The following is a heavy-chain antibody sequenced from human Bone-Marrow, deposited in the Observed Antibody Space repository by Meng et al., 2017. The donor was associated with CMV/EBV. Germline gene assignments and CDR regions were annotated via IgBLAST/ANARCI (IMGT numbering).Heavy chain of an antibody. CDR3: ARDWYSGSVAWFDP. V-gene: IGHV4-59*01. Sequence: SQTLSLTCTVSGDSISSYYWSWIRQPPGKGLEWIGYIYYSGSTKYNPSLKSRVTISVDTSKNQFSLKLSSVTAADTAVYYCARDWYSGSVAWFDPWGHGTLVTVSS. CDR2: IYYSGST. J-gene: IGHJ5*02. D-gene: IGHD1-26*01. CDR1: GDSISSYY.